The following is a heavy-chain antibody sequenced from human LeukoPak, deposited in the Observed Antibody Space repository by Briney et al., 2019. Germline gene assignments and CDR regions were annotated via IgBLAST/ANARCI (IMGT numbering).Heavy chain of an antibody. V-gene: IGHV4-34*01. J-gene: IGHJ4*02. Sequence: SETLSLTCAVYGGSFSGYSWTWIRQPPGKGLDWIGEINHSGSTNYNPSLTSRVSMSVKTSENQFSLKLTSLTAADTAIYYCARCRGGGYNYLDFWGQGTPVTVSS. CDR1: GGSFSGYS. CDR3: ARCRGGGYNYLDF. D-gene: IGHD5-24*01. CDR2: INHSGST.